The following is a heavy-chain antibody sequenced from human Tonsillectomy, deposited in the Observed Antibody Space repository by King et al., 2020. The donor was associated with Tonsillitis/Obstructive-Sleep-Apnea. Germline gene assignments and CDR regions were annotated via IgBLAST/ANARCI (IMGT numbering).Heavy chain of an antibody. CDR1: GYSLTRYA. CDR3: ARVISGISGTPPYHYYMEV. J-gene: IGHJ6*03. CDR2: INTNTGNP. Sequence: QLVQSGSELKKPGASVKVSCKASGYSLTRYAINWVRQAPGQGLEWMGWINTNTGNPTYAQGFTGRFVFSLETSVSTAYLQISSLKAEDTAVYYCARVISGISGTPPYHYYMEVWGKGTTVTVSS. V-gene: IGHV7-4-1*02. D-gene: IGHD1-7*01.